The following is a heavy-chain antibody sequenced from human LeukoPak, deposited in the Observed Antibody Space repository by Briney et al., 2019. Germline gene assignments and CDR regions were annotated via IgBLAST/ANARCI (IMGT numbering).Heavy chain of an antibody. CDR3: ATRLGYGWFDP. CDR2: IFNDGST. V-gene: IGHV4-59*08. J-gene: IGHJ5*02. D-gene: IGHD1-1*01. Sequence: SETLSLTCSVSGGPITSYYWSWLRHPPGESLAWIGYIFNDGSTYYNPSLKSQVTISVDTSKNELSLKLTSVTAADTAVYYCATRLGYGWFDPWGQGILVTVSS. CDR1: GGPITSYY.